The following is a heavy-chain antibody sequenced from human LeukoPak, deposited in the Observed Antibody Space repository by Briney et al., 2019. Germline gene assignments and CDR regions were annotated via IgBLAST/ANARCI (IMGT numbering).Heavy chain of an antibody. CDR1: AFIFSGHW. CDR3: ARDSRNYYDSSGYLLDY. V-gene: IGHV3-33*08. CDR2: IWYDGSNK. D-gene: IGHD3-22*01. Sequence: GGSLRLSCEASAFIFSGHWLNWVRQTPGKGLEWVAVIWYDGSNKYYADSVKGRFTISRDNSKNTLYLQMNSLRAEDTAVYYCARDSRNYYDSSGYLLDYWGQGTLVTVSS. J-gene: IGHJ4*02.